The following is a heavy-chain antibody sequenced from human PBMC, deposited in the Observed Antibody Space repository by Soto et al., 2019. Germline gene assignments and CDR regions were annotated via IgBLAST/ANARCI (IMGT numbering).Heavy chain of an antibody. CDR3: ARPREAERPKYGMDV. CDR1: GFTFSDYY. J-gene: IGHJ6*02. V-gene: IGHV3-11*06. CDR2: ISSSSSYT. Sequence: LRLSCAASGFTFSDYYMSWIRQAPGKGLEWVSYISSSSSYTNYADSVKGRFTISRDNAKDSLYLQMNSLRAEDTAVYYCARPREAERPKYGMDVWGQGTTVTVSS. D-gene: IGHD1-26*01.